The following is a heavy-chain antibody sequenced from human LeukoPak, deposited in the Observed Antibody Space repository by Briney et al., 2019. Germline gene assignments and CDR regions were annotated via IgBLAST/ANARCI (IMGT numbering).Heavy chain of an antibody. CDR2: ISAYNGNT. D-gene: IGHD3-9*01. CDR3: ARDQAATNTQVRFCLD. CDR1: GYTFTNYN. J-gene: IGHJ4*02. Sequence: ASVKVSCKASGYTFTNYNINWVRQAPGQGLEWMGWISAYNGNTNYAQKLQGRVTMTTDTSTSTAYMDLRSLRSDDTAVYYCARDQAATNTQVRFCLDWGQGTLVTVSS. V-gene: IGHV1-18*01.